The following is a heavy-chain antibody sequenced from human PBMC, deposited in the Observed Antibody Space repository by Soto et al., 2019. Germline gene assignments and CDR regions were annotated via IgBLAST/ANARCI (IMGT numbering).Heavy chain of an antibody. V-gene: IGHV3-72*01. CDR3: ARGGGGYSFDY. CDR1: GFTFSDHY. CDR2: SGNKPNSYTT. J-gene: IGHJ4*02. Sequence: EVQLVESGGGLVQPGGSLRLSCAASGFTFSDHYLDWVRQAPGKGLEWVGRSGNKPNSYTTEYAASVKGRFTVSRDDSKNLLYLQMNSLKTEDTAVYYCARGGGGYSFDYWGQGTRVTVSS. D-gene: IGHD1-26*01.